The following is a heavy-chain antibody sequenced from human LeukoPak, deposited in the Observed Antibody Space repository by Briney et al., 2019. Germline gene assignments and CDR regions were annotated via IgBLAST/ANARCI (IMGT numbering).Heavy chain of an antibody. J-gene: IGHJ3*02. CDR3: ARGGLVVVGDAFDI. CDR2: IYYSGST. D-gene: IGHD3-22*01. Sequence: PSETLSLTCTVSGGSISSSSYYWGWIRQPPGKGLEWIGSIYYSGSTYYNPSLKRRVTISVDTSKNQFSLKLSSVTAADTAVYYCARGGLVVVGDAFDIWGQGTMVTVSS. V-gene: IGHV4-39*07. CDR1: GGSISSSSYY.